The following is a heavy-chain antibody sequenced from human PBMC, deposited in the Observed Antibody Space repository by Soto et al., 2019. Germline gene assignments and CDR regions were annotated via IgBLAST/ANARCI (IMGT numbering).Heavy chain of an antibody. D-gene: IGHD2-8*01. CDR3: ARAHQDCTNGVRYENWFDP. CDR2: ISPYNGNT. V-gene: IGHV1-18*04. J-gene: IGHJ5*02. Sequence: GAAEKVSCNAAGYTFNSYRMSWVRQALGRGLEWMGWISPYNGNTNYAQKLQSRGNMTTDTSTSTAYMELRSLRSDDTAVYYCARAHQDCTNGVRYENWFDPRGQGTMVPV. CDR1: GYTFNSYR.